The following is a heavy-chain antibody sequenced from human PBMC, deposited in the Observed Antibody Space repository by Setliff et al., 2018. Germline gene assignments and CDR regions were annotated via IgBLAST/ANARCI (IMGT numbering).Heavy chain of an antibody. CDR3: ARAPAHDYADYMFMTTMGYYFGY. Sequence: ETLSLTCTVSGGSISSSSYYWGWIRQPPGKGLEWVSAISGSGGGTYYADSVKGRFTISRDNSKNTLYLQMNSLRAEDTAVYYCARAPAHDYADYMFMTTMGYYFGYWGQGTLVTVSS. J-gene: IGHJ4*02. D-gene: IGHD4-17*01. CDR2: ISGSGGGT. V-gene: IGHV3-23*01. CDR1: GGSISSSSYY.